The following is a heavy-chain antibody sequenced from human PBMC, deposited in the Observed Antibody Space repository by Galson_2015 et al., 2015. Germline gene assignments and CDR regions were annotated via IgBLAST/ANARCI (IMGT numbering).Heavy chain of an antibody. CDR2: INPSGGST. V-gene: IGHV1-46*01. J-gene: IGHJ4*02. CDR3: ARGGSGSYLGRPKTSNPSY. CDR1: GYTFTSYY. Sequence: SVKVSCKASGYTFTSYYMHWVRQAPGQGLEWMGIINPSGGSTSYAQKFQGRVTMTRDTSTSTVYMELSSLRSEDTAVYYCARGGSGSYLGRPKTSNPSYRGQGTLVTVSS. D-gene: IGHD1-26*01.